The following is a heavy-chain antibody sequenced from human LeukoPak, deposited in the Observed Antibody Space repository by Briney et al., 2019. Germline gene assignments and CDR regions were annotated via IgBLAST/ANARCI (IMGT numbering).Heavy chain of an antibody. CDR2: ISSSSSYI. Sequence: PGGSLRLSCAASGFTFSSYSMNWVRQAPGKGLEWVSSISSSSSYIYYADSVKGRFTISRDNAKNSLYLQMNSLRAEDTAVYYCASVGNYYYGSGSYYNFDYWGQGTLVTVSS. V-gene: IGHV3-21*01. J-gene: IGHJ4*02. CDR1: GFTFSSYS. D-gene: IGHD3-10*01. CDR3: ASVGNYYYGSGSYYNFDY.